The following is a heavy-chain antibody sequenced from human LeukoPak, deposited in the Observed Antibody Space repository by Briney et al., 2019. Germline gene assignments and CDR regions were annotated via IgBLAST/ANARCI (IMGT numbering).Heavy chain of an antibody. V-gene: IGHV1-69*13. CDR3: ASLEYSSSSAAFDI. CDR2: IIPIFGTA. J-gene: IGHJ3*02. CDR1: GGTFSSYA. D-gene: IGHD6-6*01. Sequence: GASVKVSCKASGGTFSSYAISWVRQALGQGLEWMGGIIPIFGTANYAQKFQGRVTITADESTSTAYMELSSLRSEDTAVYYCASLEYSSSSAAFDIWGQGTMVTVSS.